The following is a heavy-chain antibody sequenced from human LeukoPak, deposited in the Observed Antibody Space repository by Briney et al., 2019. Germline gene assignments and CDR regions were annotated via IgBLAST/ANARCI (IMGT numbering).Heavy chain of an antibody. CDR1: GDSITRGAYS. CDR3: AREFWVANAPGSWLDP. Sequence: SEALSLTCAVSGDSITRGAYSWSWIRQPPGKGLEWIGYIFHSGNTYYNPSLKSRVTISVDTSKNQFSLKLTSMTLADTAVYYCAREFWVANAPGSWLDPWGQGTLVTVSS. CDR2: IFHSGNT. J-gene: IGHJ5*02. V-gene: IGHV4-30-2*01. D-gene: IGHD7-27*01.